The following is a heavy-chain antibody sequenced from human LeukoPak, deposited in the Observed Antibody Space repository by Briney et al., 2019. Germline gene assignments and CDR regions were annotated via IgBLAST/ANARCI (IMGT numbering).Heavy chain of an antibody. J-gene: IGHJ4*02. V-gene: IGHV4-39*07. Sequence: PSETLSLTCTVSGGSIGSSSYYWGWIRQPPGKGLEWIGSIYYLGSTYYSPSLKSRVTISVDTSKNQFSLKLSSVTAADTAVYYCARDNNLGPLGTEGYWGQGTLVTVSS. D-gene: IGHD3-16*01. CDR2: IYYLGST. CDR3: ARDNNLGPLGTEGY. CDR1: GGSIGSSSYY.